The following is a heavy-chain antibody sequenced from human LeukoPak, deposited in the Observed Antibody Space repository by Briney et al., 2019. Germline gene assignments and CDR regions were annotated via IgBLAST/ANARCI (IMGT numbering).Heavy chain of an antibody. V-gene: IGHV1-46*01. Sequence: EASVKVSCKASGYTFTSYFIHWVRQAPGQGLEWMGIINPGGGSTNYAQKFQDRVTLTRDTSTSTVYMELSSLRSEDTAVYYCARGRTTNYYDSSGTTRRGFDYWAREPRSASPQ. CDR2: INPGGGST. J-gene: IGHJ4*02. CDR1: GYTFTSYF. D-gene: IGHD3-22*01. CDR3: ARGRTTNYYDSSGTTRRGFDY.